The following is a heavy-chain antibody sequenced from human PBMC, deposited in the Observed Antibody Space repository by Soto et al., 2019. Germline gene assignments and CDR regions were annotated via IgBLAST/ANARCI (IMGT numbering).Heavy chain of an antibody. CDR3: ARYYGAVPPGAY. D-gene: IGHD3-3*01. CDR1: GDSISSSNYY. V-gene: IGHV4-39*01. J-gene: IGHJ4*02. CDR2: IYYSGST. Sequence: QLQLQESGPGLVRPSETLSLTCTVSGDSISSSNYYWGWIRQPPGKGLEWIGSIYYSGSTYYNPSLKSRVTMSADTSKNQFSLKLSSVTAADTAVYYCARYYGAVPPGAYWGQGTLVTVSS.